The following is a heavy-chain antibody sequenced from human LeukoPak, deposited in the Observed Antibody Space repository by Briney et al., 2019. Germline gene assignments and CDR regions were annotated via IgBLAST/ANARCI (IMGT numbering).Heavy chain of an antibody. CDR1: GFTYTKHA. V-gene: IGHV3-23*01. CDR3: ARDLSGVTGYTYGRGIDY. J-gene: IGHJ4*02. D-gene: IGHD5-18*01. CDR2: ISGSGDST. Sequence: GGSLRLSCAASGFTYTKHAMHWVRQAPGKGLEWVSAISGSGDSTYYADSVKGRFTISRDNAKNSLYLQMDSLRAEDTAVYYCARDLSGVTGYTYGRGIDYWGQGTLVTVSS.